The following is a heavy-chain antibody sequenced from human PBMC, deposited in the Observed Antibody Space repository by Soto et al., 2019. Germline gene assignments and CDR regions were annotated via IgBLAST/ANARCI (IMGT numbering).Heavy chain of an antibody. Sequence: GGSLRLSCAASGFTFSSYAMSWVRQAPGKGLEWVSAISGSGGSTYYADSVKGRFTISRDNSKNTLYLQMNSLRAEDTAVYYCTTDSYSTMIVVRFNYWGHGTLFPFSS. CDR1: GFTFSSYA. D-gene: IGHD3-22*01. CDR2: ISGSGGST. J-gene: IGHJ4*01. V-gene: IGHV3-23*01. CDR3: TTDSYSTMIVVRFNY.